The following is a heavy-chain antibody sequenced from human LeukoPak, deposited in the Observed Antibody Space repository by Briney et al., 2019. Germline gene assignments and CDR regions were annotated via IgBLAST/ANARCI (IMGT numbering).Heavy chain of an antibody. CDR3: ARVYYYDSSGYYPDAFDI. V-gene: IGHV4-39*07. CDR1: GGSISSSSYY. CDR2: IYYSGST. Sequence: PSETLSLTCTVSGGSISSSSYYWGWIRQPPGKGLEWIGSIYYSGSTYYNPSLKSRVTISVDTSKNQFSLKLSSVTAADTAVYYCARVYYYDSSGYYPDAFDIWGQGTMVTVSS. D-gene: IGHD3-22*01. J-gene: IGHJ3*02.